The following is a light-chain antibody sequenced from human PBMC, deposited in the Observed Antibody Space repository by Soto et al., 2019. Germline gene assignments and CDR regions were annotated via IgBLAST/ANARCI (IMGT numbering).Light chain of an antibody. J-gene: IGLJ2*01. CDR3: AAWDDSLNGVV. CDR2: EVR. V-gene: IGLV2-14*01. CDR1: MRDVGAYNL. Sequence: QSALTQPASVSGSPGQSITISCAGTMRDVGAYNLVSWYQQHPGRAPQLIIYEVRNRPSGVPDRFSGSKSGTSASLAISGLQSDDEADYYCAAWDDSLNGVVFGGGTKLTVL.